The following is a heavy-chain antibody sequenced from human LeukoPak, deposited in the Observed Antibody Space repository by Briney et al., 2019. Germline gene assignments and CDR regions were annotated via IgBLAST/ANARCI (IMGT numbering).Heavy chain of an antibody. V-gene: IGHV3-11*06. J-gene: IGHJ4*02. CDR2: ISSSSSYT. D-gene: IGHD6-19*01. CDR3: ARDDFSSGWSLFDY. CDR1: GFTFSDYY. Sequence: NPGGSLRLSCAASGFTFSDYYMSWIRQAPGKGLEWVSYISSSSSYTNHADSVKGRFTISRDNAKNSLYLQMNSLRAEDTAVYYCARDDFSSGWSLFDYWGQGTLVTVSS.